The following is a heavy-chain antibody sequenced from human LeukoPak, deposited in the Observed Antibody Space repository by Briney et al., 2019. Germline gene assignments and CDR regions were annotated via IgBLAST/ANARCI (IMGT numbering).Heavy chain of an antibody. Sequence: SVKVSCKASGGTFSSYAISWVRQAPGQGLEWMGGIIPIFGTANYAQKFQGRVTITADESTSTAYMELSSLRSEDTAVYYCAGTGTKTYYYDSSGYYYDWGQGTLVTVSS. CDR1: GGTFSSYA. V-gene: IGHV1-69*13. J-gene: IGHJ4*02. CDR2: IIPIFGTA. CDR3: AGTGTKTYYYDSSGYYYD. D-gene: IGHD3-22*01.